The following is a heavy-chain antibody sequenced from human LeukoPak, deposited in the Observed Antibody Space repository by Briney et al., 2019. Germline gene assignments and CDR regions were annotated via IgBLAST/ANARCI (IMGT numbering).Heavy chain of an antibody. D-gene: IGHD5-12*01. CDR1: GFTFSSYA. Sequence: PGGSLRLSCAASGFTFSSYAMSWVRQAPGKGLEWVSAISGSGCSTYYADSVKGRFTISRDNSKNTLYMQMNSLRAEDTAVYYCAKDRGRYSGYDYADYWGQGTLVTVSS. CDR3: AKDRGRYSGYDYADY. CDR2: ISGSGCST. J-gene: IGHJ4*02. V-gene: IGHV3-23*01.